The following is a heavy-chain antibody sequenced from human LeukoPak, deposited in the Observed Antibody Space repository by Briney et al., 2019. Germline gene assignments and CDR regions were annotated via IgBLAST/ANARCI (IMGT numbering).Heavy chain of an antibody. Sequence: ASVKVSCKASGGTFSSYGISWVRQAPGQGLEWMGGIIPIFGTANYAQKFQGRVTITTDESTSTAYMELSSLRSEDTAVYYCARLDEYSSSSRYYGMDVWGQGTTVTVSS. CDR2: IIPIFGTA. D-gene: IGHD6-6*01. CDR3: ARLDEYSSSSRYYGMDV. V-gene: IGHV1-69*05. J-gene: IGHJ6*02. CDR1: GGTFSSYG.